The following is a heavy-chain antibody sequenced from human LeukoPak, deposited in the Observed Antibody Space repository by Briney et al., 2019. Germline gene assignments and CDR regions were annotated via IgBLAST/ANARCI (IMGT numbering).Heavy chain of an antibody. V-gene: IGHV4-34*01. CDR1: GGSFSGYY. J-gene: IGHJ4*02. Sequence: SETLSLTCAVYGGSFSGYYWSWIRQPPGKGLEWIGEIKHSGSTNYNPSLKSRVTISVDTSKNQFSPKLSTVTPADTAVYYFARGQRGGSYYLDRRFQPFDYWGEGTLVTVSS. D-gene: IGHD1-26*01. CDR3: ARGQRGGSYYLDRRFQPFDY. CDR2: IKHSGST.